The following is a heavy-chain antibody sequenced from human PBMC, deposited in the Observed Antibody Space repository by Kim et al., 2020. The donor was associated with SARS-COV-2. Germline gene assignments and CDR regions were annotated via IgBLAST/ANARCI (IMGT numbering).Heavy chain of an antibody. D-gene: IGHD3-10*01. V-gene: IGHV4-39*01. Sequence: YYNPSLKSRVTISVDTSKNQFSLKLSSVTAADTAVYYCARGVRGPDAFDIWGQGTMVTVSS. CDR3: ARGVRGPDAFDI. J-gene: IGHJ3*02.